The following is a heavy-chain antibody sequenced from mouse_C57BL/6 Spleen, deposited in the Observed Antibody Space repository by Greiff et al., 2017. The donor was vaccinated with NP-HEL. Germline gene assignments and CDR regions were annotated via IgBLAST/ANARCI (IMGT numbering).Heavy chain of an antibody. J-gene: IGHJ4*01. CDR1: GYTFTSYW. Sequence: QVQLQQPGAELVRPGSSVKLSCKASGYTFTSYWVDWVEPRPGQGLEWIGNIYPSYSANLYNPKFKDKATLTVDKSSSTAYMQLSSLTSEDSAVYYCARSPYYGSRDYWGQGTSVTVSS. V-gene: IGHV1-61*01. CDR3: ARSPYYGSRDY. D-gene: IGHD1-1*01. CDR2: IYPSYSAN.